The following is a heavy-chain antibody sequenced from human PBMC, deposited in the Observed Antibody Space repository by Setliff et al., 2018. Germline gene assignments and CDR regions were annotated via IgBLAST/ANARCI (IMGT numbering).Heavy chain of an antibody. D-gene: IGHD3-9*01. Sequence: PSETLSLTCAVYGGSFSGYYWSWIRQPPGKGLEWIGEINHSGSTNYNPSLKSRVTISVDTSKNQFSLKLSSVTAADTAVYYCASARVLRYFDWLSPDAFDNWGQGTMVT. CDR2: INHSGST. V-gene: IGHV4-34*01. CDR3: ASARVLRYFDWLSPDAFDN. CDR1: GGSFSGYY. J-gene: IGHJ3*02.